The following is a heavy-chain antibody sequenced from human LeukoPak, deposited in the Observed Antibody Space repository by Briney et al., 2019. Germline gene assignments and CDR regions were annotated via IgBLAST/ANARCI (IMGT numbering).Heavy chain of an antibody. V-gene: IGHV4-34*01. CDR1: GGSFSGYY. J-gene: IGHJ5*02. CDR2: INHSGST. Sequence: SETLSLTCAVYGGSFSGYYWSWIRQPPGKGLEWIGEINHSGSTNYNPSLKSRVTISVDTSKNQFFLKLSSVTAADTAVYYCARGIVAISTAWFDPWGQGTLVTVSS. CDR3: ARGIVAISTAWFDP. D-gene: IGHD2-15*01.